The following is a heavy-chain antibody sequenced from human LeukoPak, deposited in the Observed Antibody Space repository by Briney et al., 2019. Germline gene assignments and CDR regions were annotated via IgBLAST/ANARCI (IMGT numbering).Heavy chain of an antibody. V-gene: IGHV1-18*01. Sequence: GASVKVSCKASGYTFTSYGISWVRQAPGQGLEWMGWISAYNGNTNYAQKLQGRVTTTTDTSTSTAYMELRSLRSDDTAVYYCARGGTIFGVVITPSFDYWGQGTLVTVSS. D-gene: IGHD3-3*01. J-gene: IGHJ4*02. CDR1: GYTFTSYG. CDR2: ISAYNGNT. CDR3: ARGGTIFGVVITPSFDY.